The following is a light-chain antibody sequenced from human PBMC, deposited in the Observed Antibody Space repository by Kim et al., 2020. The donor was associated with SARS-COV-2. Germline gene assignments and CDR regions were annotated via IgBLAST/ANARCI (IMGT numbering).Light chain of an antibody. Sequence: LTQPASVSGSPGQSITISCTGTSSDVGGYNYVSWYQQHPGKAPKLMIYDVSKRPSGVSNRFSGSNSGNTASLTISGLQAEDEADYYCSSYTSSSTYVFGTGTKVTVL. CDR1: SSDVGGYNY. CDR3: SSYTSSSTYV. V-gene: IGLV2-14*01. J-gene: IGLJ1*01. CDR2: DVS.